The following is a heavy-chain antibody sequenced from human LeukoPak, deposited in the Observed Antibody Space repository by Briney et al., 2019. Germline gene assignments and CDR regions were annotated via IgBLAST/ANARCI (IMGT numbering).Heavy chain of an antibody. CDR3: AIRSSGWYYFDY. Sequence: ASVKVSCKASGYTFTGYYVHWVRQAPGQGLEWMGRINANNGDTKYVQKFQGRLTMTRDTSIRTAYMELSSLRSEDTAVYYCAIRSSGWYYFDYWGQGTLVTVSS. V-gene: IGHV1-2*06. CDR1: GYTFTGYY. CDR2: INANNGDT. D-gene: IGHD6-19*01. J-gene: IGHJ4*02.